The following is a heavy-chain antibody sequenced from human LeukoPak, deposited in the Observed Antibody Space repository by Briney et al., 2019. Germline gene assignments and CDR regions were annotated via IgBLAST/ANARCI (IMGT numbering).Heavy chain of an antibody. J-gene: IGHJ4*02. D-gene: IGHD3-10*01. CDR2: INHSGST. V-gene: IGHV4-34*01. CDR1: GGSFSGYY. CDR3: ARTSGYRLFDY. Sequence: SETLSLTCAVYGGSFSGYYWSWIRQPPGKGLEWIGEINHSGSTNYNPSLKSRVTISVDTSKNQFSLKLSSVTAADTAVYYCARTSGYRLFDYWGQGTLVTVSS.